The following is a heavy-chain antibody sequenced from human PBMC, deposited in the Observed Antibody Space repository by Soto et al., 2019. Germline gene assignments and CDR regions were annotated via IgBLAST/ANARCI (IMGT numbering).Heavy chain of an antibody. J-gene: IGHJ4*02. CDR1: GYTFTVYY. CDR2: INPNSGGT. CDR3: ARVSYAEYSSSSIAVAAAFDY. Sequence: GASVKVSCKASGYTFTVYYMHWVRQAPGQGLEWMGWINPNSGGTNYAQKFQGWVTMTRDTSISTAYMELSRLRSDDTAVYYCARVSYAEYSSSSIAVAAAFDYWGQGTLVTVS. V-gene: IGHV1-2*04. D-gene: IGHD6-13*01.